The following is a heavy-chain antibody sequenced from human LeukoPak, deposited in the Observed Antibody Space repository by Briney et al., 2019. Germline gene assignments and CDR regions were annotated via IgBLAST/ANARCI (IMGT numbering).Heavy chain of an antibody. V-gene: IGHV4-4*09. CDR1: GGSISSYY. CDR2: IYTSGST. J-gene: IGHJ6*03. Sequence: SETLSLTCTVSGGSISSYYWSWIRQPPGKGLEWIGYIYTSGSTNYNPSLKSRVTISVDTSKNQFSLKLSSVTAADTAVYYCARHASGSYYYYNMDVWGKGTTVTVSS. D-gene: IGHD1-26*01. CDR3: ARHASGSYYYYNMDV.